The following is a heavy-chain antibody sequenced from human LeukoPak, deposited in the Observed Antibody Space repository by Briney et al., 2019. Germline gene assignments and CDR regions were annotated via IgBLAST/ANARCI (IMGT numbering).Heavy chain of an antibody. J-gene: IGHJ4*02. V-gene: IGHV1-2*06. CDR1: GYTFTGYY. CDR2: INPNSGGT. CDR3: ARVSRGLLVFFDRRAHDYGDYEDY. Sequence: ASVKVSCKASGYTFTGYYMHWVRQAPGQGLEWMGRINPNSGGTNYAQKFQGRVTMTRDTSISTAYMELSRLRSDDTAVYFCARVSRGLLVFFDRRAHDYGDYEDYWGQGTLVTVSS. D-gene: IGHD4-17*01.